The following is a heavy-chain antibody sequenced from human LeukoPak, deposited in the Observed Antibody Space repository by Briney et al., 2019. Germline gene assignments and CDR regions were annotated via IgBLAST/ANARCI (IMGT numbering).Heavy chain of an antibody. D-gene: IGHD6-19*01. V-gene: IGHV4-4*02. CDR2: IYHSGST. Sequence: SETLSLTCAVSGGSISSSNWWSWVRQPPGKGLEWIGEIYHSGSTNYNPSLKSRVTISVDTSKNQFSLKLSSVTAADTAVYYCARLRYSGWYYYYMDVWGKGTTVTISS. CDR1: GGSISSSNW. J-gene: IGHJ6*03. CDR3: ARLRYSGWYYYYMDV.